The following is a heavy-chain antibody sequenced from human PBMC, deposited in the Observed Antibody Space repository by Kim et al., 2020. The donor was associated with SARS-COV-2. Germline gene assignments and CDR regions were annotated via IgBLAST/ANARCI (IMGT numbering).Heavy chain of an antibody. D-gene: IGHD3-22*01. J-gene: IGHJ6*02. CDR3: AKDKAVVVSFFGMDV. V-gene: IGHV3-30*02. Sequence: ADSVKGRFTISRDNSKNTVYLQMSSLRADDTAIYYCAKDKAVVVSFFGMDVWGQGTTVTVSS.